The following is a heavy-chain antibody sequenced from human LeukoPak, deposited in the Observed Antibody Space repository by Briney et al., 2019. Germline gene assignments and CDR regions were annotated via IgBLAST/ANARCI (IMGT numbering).Heavy chain of an antibody. Sequence: ASVKVSCKASGYTFTSYAMHWVRQAPGQRLEWMGWINAGNGNTKYSQKFQGRVTITRDTSASTAYMELSSLRSEDTAVYYCARVRGCSSTSCYLSSRWFDPWGQGTLVTVSS. J-gene: IGHJ5*02. D-gene: IGHD2-2*01. CDR3: ARVRGCSSTSCYLSSRWFDP. V-gene: IGHV1-3*01. CDR1: GYTFTSYA. CDR2: INAGNGNT.